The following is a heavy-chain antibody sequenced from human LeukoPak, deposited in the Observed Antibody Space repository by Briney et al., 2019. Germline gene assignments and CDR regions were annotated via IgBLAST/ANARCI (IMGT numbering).Heavy chain of an antibody. J-gene: IGHJ4*02. CDR3: AGGGKVVRGVYFDY. CDR1: GGTFSSYA. D-gene: IGHD3-10*01. CDR2: IIPIFGTA. V-gene: IGHV1-69*13. Sequence: GASVKVSCKASGGTFSSYAISWVRQAPGQGLEWMGGIIPIFGTANYAQKFQGRVTITADESTSTAYMELSSLRSGDTAVYYCAGGGKVVRGVYFDYWGQGTLVTVSS.